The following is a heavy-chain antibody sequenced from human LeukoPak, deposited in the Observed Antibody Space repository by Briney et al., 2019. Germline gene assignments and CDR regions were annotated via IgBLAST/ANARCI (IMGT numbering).Heavy chain of an antibody. Sequence: SETLPLTCTVSGGSISNYYWSWIRQPPGKGLEWIGYISYSGSPNYNPSLKSRVTISVDTSRDQFSLKLTAVTAADTVVYYCARQTGQQLLSLYWGQGTLVTVS. J-gene: IGHJ4*02. CDR2: ISYSGSP. V-gene: IGHV4-59*08. CDR3: ARQTGQQLLSLY. D-gene: IGHD6-13*01. CDR1: GGSISNYY.